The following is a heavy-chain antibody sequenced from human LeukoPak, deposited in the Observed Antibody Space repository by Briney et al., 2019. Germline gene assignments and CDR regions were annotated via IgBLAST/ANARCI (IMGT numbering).Heavy chain of an antibody. V-gene: IGHV4-59*11. CDR3: ARLKDLWFDP. CDR2: ISYSGGT. J-gene: IGHJ5*02. D-gene: IGHD2-15*01. Sequence: PSETLSLTCTVSVGSISSHYWSWIRQTPGKGLEWIGYISYSGGTNYNPSLKSRVTISVDTSKNQFSLKLTSVTAADTAVYYCARLKDLWFDPWGQGTLVTVSS. CDR1: VGSISSHY.